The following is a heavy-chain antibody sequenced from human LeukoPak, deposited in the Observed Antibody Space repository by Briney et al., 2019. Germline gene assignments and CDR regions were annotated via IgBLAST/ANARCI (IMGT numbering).Heavy chain of an antibody. CDR2: IKQDGSEK. V-gene: IGHV3-7*03. CDR1: GFTFSSYW. D-gene: IGHD3-22*01. Sequence: GGSLRLPCAASGFTFSSYWMSWVRQAPGKGLEWVANIKQDGSEKYYVDSVKGRFTISRDNAKNSLYLQMNSLRAEDTAVYYCAKGMIVVVITASFDYWGQGTLVTVSS. CDR3: AKGMIVVVITASFDY. J-gene: IGHJ4*02.